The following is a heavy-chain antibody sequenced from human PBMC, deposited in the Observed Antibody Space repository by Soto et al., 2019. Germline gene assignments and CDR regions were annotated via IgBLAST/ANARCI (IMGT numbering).Heavy chain of an antibody. CDR3: AKDRRPNYYYGMDV. V-gene: IGHV3-30*18. CDR1: GFTFSSYG. D-gene: IGHD6-25*01. J-gene: IGHJ6*02. Sequence: QVQLVESGGGVVQPGRSLRLSCAASGFTFSSYGMHWLRQAPGRGLEWVAVISYDGSNKYYADSVKGRFTISRDNSKNTLYLHMNSLRAEDTAVYYCAKDRRPNYYYGMDVWGQGTTVTVSS. CDR2: ISYDGSNK.